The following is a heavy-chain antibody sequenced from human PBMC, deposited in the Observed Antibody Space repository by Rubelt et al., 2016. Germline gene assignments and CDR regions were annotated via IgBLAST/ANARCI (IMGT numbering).Heavy chain of an antibody. CDR1: GGSFSGYY. CDR2: IYTSGST. D-gene: IGHD1-26*01. CDR3: ARDSSGSYYRWFDP. V-gene: IGHV4-59*10. J-gene: IGHJ5*02. Sequence: QVQLQQWGAGLLKPSETLSLTCAVYGGSFSGYYWSWIRQPAGKGLEWIGRIYTSGSTNYNPSLKSRVTRSVDTSKNQFSLKLSAVTAADTAVYYCARDSSGSYYRWFDPWGQGTLVTVSS.